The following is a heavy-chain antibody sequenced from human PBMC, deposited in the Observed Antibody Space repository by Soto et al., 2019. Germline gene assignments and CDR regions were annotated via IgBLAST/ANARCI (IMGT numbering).Heavy chain of an antibody. D-gene: IGHD1-7*01. CDR3: ARAKGGITGTTTFGY. V-gene: IGHV1-69*06. J-gene: IGHJ4*02. CDR2: IIPIFGTS. CDR1: GGTFSSYA. Sequence: QVQLVQSGAEVKKPGSSVKVSCKASGGTFSSYAISWVRQAPGQGLEWMGGIIPIFGTSNYAQKFQGRVTITADKSTSTAYMELSSLRSEDTAVYSCARAKGGITGTTTFGYWGQGTLVTVSS.